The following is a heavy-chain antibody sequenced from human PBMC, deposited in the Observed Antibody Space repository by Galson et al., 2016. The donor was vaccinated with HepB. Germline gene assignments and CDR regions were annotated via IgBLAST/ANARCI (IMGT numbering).Heavy chain of an antibody. J-gene: IGHJ4*02. V-gene: IGHV3-66*02. CDR3: ARNMEYMEPRGLDLDN. CDR1: GFAVSDYL. Sequence: SLRLSCAASGFAVSDYLMSWVRQAPGRGLEWVSSFYGVDITYYVASVKGRFTISRDNSKTMVYLQMNSLRTEDTPVYYFARNMEYMEPRGLDLDNWGQGTLFTVSS. D-gene: IGHD6-6*01. CDR2: FYGVDIT.